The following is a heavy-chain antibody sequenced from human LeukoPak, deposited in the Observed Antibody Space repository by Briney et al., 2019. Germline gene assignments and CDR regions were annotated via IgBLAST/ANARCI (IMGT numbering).Heavy chain of an antibody. CDR1: GFTFSSYS. Sequence: SGGSLRLSCAASGFTFSSYSMNWVRQAPGKGLEWVSYISSSSSTIYYADSVKGRFTISRDNAKNSLYLQMNSLRAEDTAVYYCARDLRLSPWELLPFDYWGQGTLVTVSS. CDR2: ISSSSSTI. V-gene: IGHV3-48*01. CDR3: ARDLRLSPWELLPFDY. J-gene: IGHJ4*02. D-gene: IGHD1-26*01.